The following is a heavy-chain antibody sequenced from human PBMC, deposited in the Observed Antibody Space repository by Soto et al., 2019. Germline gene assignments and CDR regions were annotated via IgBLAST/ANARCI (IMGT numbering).Heavy chain of an antibody. V-gene: IGHV2-5*01. CDR2: IYWNDDK. Sequence: SGPTVVNPTHTLTLTCTLSGFSLSTSWVGLGWIRRPPGKALEWLALIYWNDDKRYSPSLKSRLTITKDTSKKQVVLTMNNMDPVDTATYYCEHSARDGEIYYFDYWGQGTLVTVSS. CDR3: EHSARDGEIYYFDY. D-gene: IGHD2-15*01. CDR1: GFSLSTSWVG. J-gene: IGHJ4*02.